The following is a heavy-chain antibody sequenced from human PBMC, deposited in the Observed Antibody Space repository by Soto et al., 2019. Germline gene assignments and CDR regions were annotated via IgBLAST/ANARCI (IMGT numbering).Heavy chain of an antibody. CDR3: ARRNYYYGMDV. CDR1: GGSISSSSYC. J-gene: IGHJ6*02. CDR2: IYYSGST. Sequence: PSETLSLTCTVSGGSISSSSYCWGWIRQPPGKGLEWIGSIYYSGSTYYNPSLKSRVTISVDTSKNQFSLKLSSVTAADTAVYYCARRNYYYGMDVWGQGTTVTVSS. V-gene: IGHV4-39*01.